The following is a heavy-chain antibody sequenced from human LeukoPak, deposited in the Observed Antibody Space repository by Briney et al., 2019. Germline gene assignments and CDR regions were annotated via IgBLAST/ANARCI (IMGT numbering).Heavy chain of an antibody. Sequence: ASVKVSCKASGYTFTNYGISWVRQAPGQGLEWMGWISACDGSKHYSQKVQDRVTMTRDTSTSTVYMELSSLRSEDTAVYYCAKDLYHRYYHNSGHAFDYWGQGTLVTVSS. CDR1: GYTFTNYG. J-gene: IGHJ4*02. CDR2: ISACDGSK. V-gene: IGHV1-18*01. D-gene: IGHD3-22*01. CDR3: AKDLYHRYYHNSGHAFDY.